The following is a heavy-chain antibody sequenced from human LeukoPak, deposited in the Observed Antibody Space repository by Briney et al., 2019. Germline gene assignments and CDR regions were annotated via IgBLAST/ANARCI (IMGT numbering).Heavy chain of an antibody. CDR3: AKGSNWGVATVDY. Sequence: PGRSRRLSCAASGFTFSSYGMHWVRQAPGKGLDWVAVISYDGSNKYYADSVKGRFTISRDNSKNTLFLQMNSLRAEDTAVYYCAKGSNWGVATVDYWGQGTLVTVSS. CDR1: GFTFSSYG. J-gene: IGHJ4*02. CDR2: ISYDGSNK. D-gene: IGHD5-12*01. V-gene: IGHV3-30*18.